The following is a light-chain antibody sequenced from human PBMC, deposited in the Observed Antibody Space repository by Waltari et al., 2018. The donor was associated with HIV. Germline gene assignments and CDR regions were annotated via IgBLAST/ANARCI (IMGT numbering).Light chain of an antibody. CDR1: QNIGNN. Sequence: IQVTQSPSSLSASIGDRVTITCRTSQNIGNNLGWYQQRPGQAPKRLIYDGCILQDGVPPKFSGRGSGTEFTLTISSLQPDDFATYYCLHYNYSPWTFGQGTKVEI. V-gene: IGKV1-17*01. J-gene: IGKJ1*01. CDR2: DGC. CDR3: LHYNYSPWT.